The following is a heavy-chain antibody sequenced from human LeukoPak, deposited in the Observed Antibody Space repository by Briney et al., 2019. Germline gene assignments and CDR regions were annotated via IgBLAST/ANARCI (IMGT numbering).Heavy chain of an antibody. CDR3: ARDLSGSSGGFDY. D-gene: IGHD1-26*01. J-gene: IGHJ4*02. CDR1: GGSFSGYY. CDR2: INHSGST. Sequence: ASETLSLTCAVYGGSFSGYYWSWIRQPPGKGLEWIGEINHSGSTNYNPSLKSRVTISVDTSKNQFSLKLSSVTAADTAVYYCARDLSGSSGGFDYWGQGTLVTVSS. V-gene: IGHV4-34*01.